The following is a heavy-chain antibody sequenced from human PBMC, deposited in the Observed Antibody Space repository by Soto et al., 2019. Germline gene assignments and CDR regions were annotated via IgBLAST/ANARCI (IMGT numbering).Heavy chain of an antibody. CDR1: GFTFSDVW. Sequence: GGSLRLSCAASGFTFSDVWMSWVRQAPGKGLEWVGRIQSKTDGGTTDYAAPVKGRFTISRDDSENTLYLQLNSLKTEDAAVYYCTTDRPHYYDSSGFPTPFDYWGLGALVTVSS. CDR3: TTDRPHYYDSSGFPTPFDY. D-gene: IGHD3-22*01. J-gene: IGHJ4*02. V-gene: IGHV3-15*01. CDR2: IQSKTDGGTT.